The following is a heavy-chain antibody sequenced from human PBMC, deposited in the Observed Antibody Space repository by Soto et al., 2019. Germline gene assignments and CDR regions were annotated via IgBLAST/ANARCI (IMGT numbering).Heavy chain of an antibody. CDR1: GYTFTSYA. D-gene: IGHD3-10*01. Sequence: QVQLVQSGAEVKKPGASVKVSCKASGYTFTSYAMHWVRQAPGQRLEWMGWINAGNGNTKYSQKFHGRVTITRDTSASTAYMELSSLRSEDTAVYYCARGASMVRGVILDAFDIWGQGTMVTVSS. J-gene: IGHJ3*02. CDR2: INAGNGNT. V-gene: IGHV1-3*01. CDR3: ARGASMVRGVILDAFDI.